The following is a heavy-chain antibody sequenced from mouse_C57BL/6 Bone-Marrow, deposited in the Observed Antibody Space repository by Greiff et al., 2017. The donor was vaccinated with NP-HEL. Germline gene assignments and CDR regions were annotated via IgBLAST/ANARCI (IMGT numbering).Heavy chain of an antibody. CDR1: GYTFTSYG. Sequence: QVQLQQSGAELARPGASVKLSCKASGYTFTSYGISWVKQRTGQGLEWIGEIYPRSGNTYYNEKFKGKATLNADKSSSTAYMELRSLTSEDSAVYFCARYPGSSHYYDYWGQGTTLTVSS. D-gene: IGHD1-1*01. CDR2: IYPRSGNT. V-gene: IGHV1-81*01. J-gene: IGHJ2*01. CDR3: ARYPGSSHYYDY.